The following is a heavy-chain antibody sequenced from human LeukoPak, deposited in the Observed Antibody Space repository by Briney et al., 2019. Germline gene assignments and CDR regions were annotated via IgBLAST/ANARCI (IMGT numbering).Heavy chain of an antibody. Sequence: GGSLRLSCAASGFTFSDYYMSWIRQAPGKGLEWVSYISSSGSTIYYADSVKGRFTISRDNAKNTLYLQMNSLRAEDTAVYYCAKIYDSSGYYGVGAFDIWGQGTMVTVSS. CDR1: GFTFSDYY. D-gene: IGHD3-22*01. CDR2: ISSSGSTI. CDR3: AKIYDSSGYYGVGAFDI. J-gene: IGHJ3*02. V-gene: IGHV3-11*04.